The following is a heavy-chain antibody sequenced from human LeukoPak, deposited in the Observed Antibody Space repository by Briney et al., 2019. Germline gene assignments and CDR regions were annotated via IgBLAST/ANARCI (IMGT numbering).Heavy chain of an antibody. D-gene: IGHD3-3*01. CDR2: ISSGSVYI. CDR3: ARVSITIFGTPEYYMDV. V-gene: IGHV3-21*01. Sequence: GGSLRLSCAASGFTFSSYEMNWVRQAPGKGLEWVSSISSGSVYIYYADSVKGRFTISRDSAKNSLYLQMNSLRAEDTSVYYCARVSITIFGTPEYYMDVWGKGTTVTVSS. CDR1: GFTFSSYE. J-gene: IGHJ6*03.